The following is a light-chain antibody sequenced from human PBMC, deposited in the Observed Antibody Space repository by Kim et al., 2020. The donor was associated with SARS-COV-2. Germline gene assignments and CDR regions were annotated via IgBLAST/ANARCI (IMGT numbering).Light chain of an antibody. Sequence: QSVTISCTGTSSDVSGYNYVSWYQQHPGKAPKLMIYDVSKRPSGVPDRFSGSKSGNTASLTISGLQAEDEADYYCCSYAGSYTSYVFGTGTKVTVL. CDR3: CSYAGSYTSYV. V-gene: IGLV2-11*01. J-gene: IGLJ1*01. CDR2: DVS. CDR1: SSDVSGYNY.